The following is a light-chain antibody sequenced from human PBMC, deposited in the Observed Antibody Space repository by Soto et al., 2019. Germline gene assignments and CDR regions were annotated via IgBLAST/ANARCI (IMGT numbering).Light chain of an antibody. Sequence: EIGVTQSPCTVSLSPGERATLSCRASQSVSSNLAWYQQKPGQAPRLLIYGASTRATGIPARFSGSGSGTEFTLTISSLQSEDFAVYYCQQYNNWPITFCPGTKVDIK. CDR1: QSVSSN. V-gene: IGKV3-15*01. CDR3: QQYNNWPIT. CDR2: GAS. J-gene: IGKJ3*01.